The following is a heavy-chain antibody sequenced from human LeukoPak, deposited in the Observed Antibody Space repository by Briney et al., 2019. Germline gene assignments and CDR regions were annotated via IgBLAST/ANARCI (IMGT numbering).Heavy chain of an antibody. D-gene: IGHD2-15*01. V-gene: IGHV3-23*01. CDR2: ISNSGGST. CDR1: GFTFSSYA. Sequence: GGSLRLYCVASGFTFSSYAMSWVRQTPGKGLEWVSAISNSGGSTYNADSVKGRCTISRDNSKNTLYLQMNSLRAEDTAVYYCAKRYCSGGSCCPDYWGQGTRVTASS. CDR3: AKRYCSGGSCCPDY. J-gene: IGHJ4*02.